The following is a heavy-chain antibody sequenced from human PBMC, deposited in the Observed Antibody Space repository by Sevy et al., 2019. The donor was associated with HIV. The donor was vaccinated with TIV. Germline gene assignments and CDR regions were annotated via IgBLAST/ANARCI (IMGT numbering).Heavy chain of an antibody. CDR1: GFTLGDYY. CDR3: ARDLGGVTNQCFYYYMDV. CDR2: IDRSGSDL. J-gene: IGHJ6*03. D-gene: IGHD3-16*01. V-gene: IGHV3-11*04. Sequence: GGSLRLSCEASGFTLGDYYMSWIRQAPGKGLEWISYIDRSGSDLYYAHSVKGRFTISRDNGKKSLYLQMRSLRTDDTAVYYCARDLGGVTNQCFYYYMDVWGKGSTVTVSS.